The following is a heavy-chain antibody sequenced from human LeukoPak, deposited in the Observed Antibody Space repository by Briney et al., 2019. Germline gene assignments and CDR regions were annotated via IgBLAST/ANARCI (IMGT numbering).Heavy chain of an antibody. CDR3: AKDLGYSYGFPHFDY. CDR2: ISGSGGST. Sequence: GGSLRLSCAASGFTFSSYAMSWVRQAPGKGLEWVSAISGSGGSTYYADSVKGRFTISRDNSKNTLYLQMNSLRAEDTAVYYCAKDLGYSYGFPHFDYWGQGTLVTVSS. V-gene: IGHV3-23*01. CDR1: GFTFSSYA. D-gene: IGHD5-18*01. J-gene: IGHJ4*02.